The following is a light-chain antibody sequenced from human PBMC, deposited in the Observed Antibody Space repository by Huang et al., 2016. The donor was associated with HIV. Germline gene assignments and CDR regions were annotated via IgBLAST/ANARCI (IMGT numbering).Light chain of an antibody. CDR3: QQSYSTPLS. J-gene: IGKJ4*01. Sequence: DIQMTQSPSSLSASVGDRVTITCRASQSISSYLNWYQQKPGKAPNRLIYAASSLQSGVPSRFSGSGSGTEFTLTISSLQPEDFATYFCQQSYSTPLSFGGGTKVEIK. V-gene: IGKV1-39*01. CDR2: AAS. CDR1: QSISSY.